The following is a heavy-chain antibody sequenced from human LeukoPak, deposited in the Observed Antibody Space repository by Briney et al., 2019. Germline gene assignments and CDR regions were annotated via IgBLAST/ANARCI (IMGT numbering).Heavy chain of an antibody. CDR2: ISYDGSNK. J-gene: IGHJ4*02. Sequence: GGSLRLSCAASGFTFSSYAMHWVRQAPGKGLEWVAVISYDGSNKYYAVSVKGRFTISRDNSKNTLYLQMNSLRAEDTAVYYCARSITMIVVVFDYWGQGTLVTVSS. CDR1: GFTFSSYA. D-gene: IGHD3-22*01. V-gene: IGHV3-30-3*01. CDR3: ARSITMIVVVFDY.